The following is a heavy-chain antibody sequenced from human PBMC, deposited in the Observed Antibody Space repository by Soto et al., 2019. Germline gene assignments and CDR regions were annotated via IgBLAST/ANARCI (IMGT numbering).Heavy chain of an antibody. CDR1: GYTFTSNG. Sequence: KGSGKASGYTFTSNGISWVRQATSPGLEWMGWISAYNGNTNYAQKLQGRVTMTTDTSTSTAYMELRSLRSDDTVVYYCARDSRGAGSTYYYDSSGYYIFDYWGQRILVTV. V-gene: IGHV1-18*01. CDR3: ARDSRGAGSTYYYDSSGYYIFDY. J-gene: IGHJ4*02. D-gene: IGHD3-22*01. CDR2: ISAYNGNT.